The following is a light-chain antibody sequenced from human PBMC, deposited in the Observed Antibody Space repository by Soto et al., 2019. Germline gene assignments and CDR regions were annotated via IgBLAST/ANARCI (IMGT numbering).Light chain of an antibody. CDR2: NAS. CDR1: QSVGNF. Sequence: EIVLAQSPATLSLSPGERATLSCRASQSVGNFLAWYQHRPGQAPRLLILNASTRATGIPPRFSGSGSGTDFTLTISRLEPEDFAVYYCQQRRNWPLTFGGGNKVEIK. CDR3: QQRRNWPLT. V-gene: IGKV3-11*01. J-gene: IGKJ4*01.